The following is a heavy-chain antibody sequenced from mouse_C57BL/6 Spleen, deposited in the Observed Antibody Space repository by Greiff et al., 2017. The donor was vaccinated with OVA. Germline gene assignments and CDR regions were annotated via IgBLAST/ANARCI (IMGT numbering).Heavy chain of an antibody. CDR3: ARHGGFAY. J-gene: IGHJ3*01. CDR2: ISNGGGST. V-gene: IGHV5-12*01. CDR1: GFTFSDYY. Sequence: DVKLQESGGGLVQPGGSLKLSCAASGFTFSDYYMYWVRQTPEKRLEWVAYISNGGGSTYYPDTVKGRFTISRDNSKNTLYLQMSRLKSEDTAMYYCARHGGFAYWGQGTLVTVSA.